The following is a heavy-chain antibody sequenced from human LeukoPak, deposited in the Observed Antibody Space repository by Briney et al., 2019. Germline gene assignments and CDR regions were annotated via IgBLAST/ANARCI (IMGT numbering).Heavy chain of an antibody. J-gene: IGHJ4*02. CDR3: ARDRYCSSTSCYDPDYFDY. V-gene: IGHV3-48*03. D-gene: IGHD2-2*01. CDR2: ISSSGSTI. Sequence: GGSLRLSCAASGFTFSSYEMHWVRRSPGKGLEWVSYISSSGSTIYYADSVKGRFTISRDNAKNSLYLQMNSLRAEDTAVYYCARDRYCSSTSCYDPDYFDYWGQGTLVTVSS. CDR1: GFTFSSYE.